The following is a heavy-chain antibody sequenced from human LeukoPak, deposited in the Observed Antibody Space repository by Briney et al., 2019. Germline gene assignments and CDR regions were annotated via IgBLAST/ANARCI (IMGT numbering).Heavy chain of an antibody. CDR1: GYTLRELS. CDR2: FDPEDGES. J-gene: IGHJ6*03. CDR3: ATGHCNTSSCYYYYMDV. V-gene: IGHV1-24*01. D-gene: IGHD2/OR15-2a*01. Sequence: GASVKVSCKVSGYTLRELSMHWVRQAPAKGLQWMGGFDPEDGESIIAQKFQGRLTMTEDTSTDTAYMELSSLTSEDTAMYYCATGHCNTSSCYYYYMDVWGKGTTVTVSS.